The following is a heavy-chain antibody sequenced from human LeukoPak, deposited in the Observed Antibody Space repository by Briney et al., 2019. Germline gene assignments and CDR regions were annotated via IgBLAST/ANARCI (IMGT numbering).Heavy chain of an antibody. D-gene: IGHD3-9*01. CDR1: GGSISSYY. J-gene: IGHJ4*02. CDR2: IYTSGST. V-gene: IGHV4-4*07. CDR3: ARQGLRYFDWSSAFDY. Sequence: SETLSLTCTVSGGSISSYYWSWIRQPAGKGLEWIGRIYTSGSTNYNPSLKSRVTMSVDTSKNQFSLKLSSVTAADTAVYYCARQGLRYFDWSSAFDYWGQGTLVTVSS.